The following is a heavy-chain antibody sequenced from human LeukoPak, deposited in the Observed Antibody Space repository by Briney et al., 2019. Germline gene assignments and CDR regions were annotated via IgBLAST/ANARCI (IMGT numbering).Heavy chain of an antibody. D-gene: IGHD4-11*01. J-gene: IGHJ4*02. CDR3: ARDPPTVTEFDY. CDR1: GFTFSDYY. CDR2: ISSSSSYI. Sequence: KPGGSLRLSCAASGFTFSDYYMSWIRQAPGKGLEWVSSISSSSSYIYYADSVKGRFTISRDNAKNSLYLQMNSLRAEDTAVYYCARDPPTVTEFDYWGQGTLVTVSS. V-gene: IGHV3-11*06.